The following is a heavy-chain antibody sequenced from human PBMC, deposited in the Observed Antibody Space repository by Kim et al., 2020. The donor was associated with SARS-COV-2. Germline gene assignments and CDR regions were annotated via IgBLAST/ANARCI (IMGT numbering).Heavy chain of an antibody. J-gene: IGHJ4*02. D-gene: IGHD5-12*01. V-gene: IGHV1-24*01. CDR3: ATVFLSGYYFDY. Sequence: IYEQKFQGRVTMTEDTSTDTAYMELSSLRSEDTAVYFCATVFLSGYYFDYWGQGTLVTVSS.